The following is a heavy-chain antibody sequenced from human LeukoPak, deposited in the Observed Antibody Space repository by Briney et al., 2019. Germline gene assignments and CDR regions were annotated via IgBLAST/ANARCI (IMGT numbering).Heavy chain of an antibody. V-gene: IGHV4-34*01. J-gene: IGHJ3*02. Sequence: PSETLSLTCAVYGGSFSGYYWSWIRQPPGKGLEWIGEINHSGSTNYNPSLKSRVTISVDTSKNQFSLKLSSVTAADTAVNCCAREARYSGSYEDAFDIWGQGTMVTVSS. D-gene: IGHD1-26*01. CDR3: AREARYSGSYEDAFDI. CDR2: INHSGST. CDR1: GGSFSGYY.